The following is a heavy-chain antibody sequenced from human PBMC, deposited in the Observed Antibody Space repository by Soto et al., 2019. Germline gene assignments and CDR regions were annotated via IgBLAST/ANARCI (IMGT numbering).Heavy chain of an antibody. V-gene: IGHV3-66*01. CDR1: GFTVSSNY. CDR2: IYSGGST. CDR3: ARDSPYYYDSSGSQGAFDI. Sequence: SLRLSCAASGFTVSSNYMSWVRQAPGKGLEWVSVIYSGGSTYYADSVKGRFTISRDNSKNTLYLQMNSLRAEDTAVYYCARDSPYYYDSSGSQGAFDIWGQGTMVTVSS. J-gene: IGHJ3*02. D-gene: IGHD3-22*01.